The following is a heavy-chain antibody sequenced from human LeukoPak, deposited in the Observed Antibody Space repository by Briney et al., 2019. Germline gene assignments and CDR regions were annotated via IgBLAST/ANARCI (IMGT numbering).Heavy chain of an antibody. Sequence: SETLSLTCTVSGGSMSSYYWSWIRQPPGKGLEWIGYIYYSGSTNYNPSLKSRVTISVDTSKNQFSLKLSSVTAADTAVYYCARDRSNGYQGTFDIWGQGTMVTVSA. CDR1: GGSMSSYY. J-gene: IGHJ3*02. CDR2: IYYSGST. D-gene: IGHD5-18*01. CDR3: ARDRSNGYQGTFDI. V-gene: IGHV4-59*01.